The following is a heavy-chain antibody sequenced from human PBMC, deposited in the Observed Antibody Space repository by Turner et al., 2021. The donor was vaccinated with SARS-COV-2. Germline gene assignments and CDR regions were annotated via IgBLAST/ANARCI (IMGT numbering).Heavy chain of an antibody. CDR3: ARDGGGMLRT. CDR1: GFTFSSYA. D-gene: IGHD3-16*01. V-gene: IGHV3-30-3*01. J-gene: IGHJ4*02. CDR2: ISYDGSNK. Sequence: QVQLVESGGGVVQLGRSLRPSCAASGFTFSSYAMHWVRQAPGKGLEWVALISYDGSNKYYADSVKGRFTISRDNSKSTLYLQMNSLRAEDTAVYYCARDGGGMLRTWGQGTLVTVSS.